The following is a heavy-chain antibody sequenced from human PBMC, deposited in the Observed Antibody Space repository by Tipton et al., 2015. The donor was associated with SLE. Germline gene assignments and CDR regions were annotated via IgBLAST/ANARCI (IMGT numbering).Heavy chain of an antibody. CDR1: GFSFNNYW. Sequence: SLRLSCVASGFSFNNYWMYWVRQAPGKGPEWVANIKEDGSETQYVDSVRGRFTISRDNAKNSLYLQMNSLRAEDTAVYYCARLGGSHDEGVYYHYMDVWGKGTTVTVSS. V-gene: IGHV3-7*01. D-gene: IGHD1-26*01. J-gene: IGHJ6*03. CDR3: ARLGGSHDEGVYYHYMDV. CDR2: IKEDGSET.